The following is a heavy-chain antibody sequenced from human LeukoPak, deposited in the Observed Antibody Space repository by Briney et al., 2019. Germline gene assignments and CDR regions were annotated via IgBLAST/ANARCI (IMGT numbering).Heavy chain of an antibody. Sequence: GASVKVSCKASGYTFTSYGISWVRQAPGQGLEWMGWISAYNGNTNYAQKLQGRVTMTTDTSTSTAYMELRSLRSDDTAVYYCARDLCSSTSCYWFDPWGQGTLVTVSS. D-gene: IGHD2-2*01. CDR3: ARDLCSSTSCYWFDP. CDR2: ISAYNGNT. V-gene: IGHV1-18*01. J-gene: IGHJ5*02. CDR1: GYTFTSYG.